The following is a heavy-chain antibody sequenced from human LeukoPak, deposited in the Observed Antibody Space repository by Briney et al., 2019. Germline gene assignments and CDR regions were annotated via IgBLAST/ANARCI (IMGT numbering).Heavy chain of an antibody. V-gene: IGHV4-34*01. CDR1: GGSFSGYY. D-gene: IGHD2-2*01. CDR3: AIDCSSTSCYRAPAGY. CDR2: INHSGST. J-gene: IGHJ4*02. Sequence: SETLSLTCAVYGGSFSGYYWSWIRQPPGKGLEWIGEINHSGSTTYNPSLKSRVTISVDTSKHQFSLKLSSVTAADTAVYDCAIDCSSTSCYRAPAGYWGQGTLVTVSS.